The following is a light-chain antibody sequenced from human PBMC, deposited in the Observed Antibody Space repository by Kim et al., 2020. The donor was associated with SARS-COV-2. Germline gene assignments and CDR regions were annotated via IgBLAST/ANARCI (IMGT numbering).Light chain of an antibody. CDR2: DNN. V-gene: IGLV1-51*01. CDR1: SSNIGNNY. CDR3: GTWDSSLSAGRV. J-gene: IGLJ2*01. Sequence: QSVLTQPPSVSAAPGQKVTISCSGSSSNIGNNYVSWYQQLPGTAPKLLIYDNNKRPSGIPDRFSGSKSGTSATLGITGLQTGDEADYYCGTWDSSLSAGRVFGGGTQLTDL.